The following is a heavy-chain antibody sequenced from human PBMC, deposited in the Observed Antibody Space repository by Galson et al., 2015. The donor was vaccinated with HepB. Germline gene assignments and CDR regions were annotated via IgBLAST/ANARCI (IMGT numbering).Heavy chain of an antibody. V-gene: IGHV3-23*01. D-gene: IGHD3-3*02. J-gene: IGHJ4*02. CDR1: GFTFSNYA. CDR3: ARPLGGHLFDY. Sequence: SLRLSCAASGFTFSNYAMSWVRQAPGKGLEWVSAISGGRGTAYYADSVKGRFTISRDNSKNTLYLQMNSLRVDDTAVYFCARPLGGHLFDYWGQGTLVTVSS. CDR2: ISGGRGTA.